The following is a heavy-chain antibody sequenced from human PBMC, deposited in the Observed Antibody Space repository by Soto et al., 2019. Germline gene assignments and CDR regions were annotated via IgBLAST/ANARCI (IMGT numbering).Heavy chain of an antibody. CDR3: ARVYGAFHRFDY. D-gene: IGHD3-10*01. CDR1: GGSISSGGYY. V-gene: IGHV4-31*03. CDR2: IYYSGST. J-gene: IGHJ4*02. Sequence: QVQLQESGPGLVKPSQTLSLTCTVSGGSISSGGYYWSWIRQHPGKGLEWIVYIYYSGSTYYNPSLKSGVTISVDTSKNQFALKLSSVTAADTAVYYCARVYGAFHRFDYWGQGTLVTVSS.